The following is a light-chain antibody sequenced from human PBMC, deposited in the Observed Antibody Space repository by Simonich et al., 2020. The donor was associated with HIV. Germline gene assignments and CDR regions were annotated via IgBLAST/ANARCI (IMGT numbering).Light chain of an antibody. Sequence: DIVMTQAPDSLAVSLGERATINCKSTQSVLYSSNNKNYLTGYQQKPGQPPKLLIYWASPRESGVPDRFSASGSGTDFTLTISSLQAEDVAVYYCQQYYSTPPTFGQGTKVEIK. CDR1: QSVLYSSNNKNY. CDR2: WAS. V-gene: IGKV4-1*01. J-gene: IGKJ1*01. CDR3: QQYYSTPPT.